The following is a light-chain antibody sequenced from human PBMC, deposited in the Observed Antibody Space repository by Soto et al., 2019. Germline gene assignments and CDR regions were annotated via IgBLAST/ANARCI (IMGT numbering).Light chain of an antibody. Sequence: QSALTHPASVSGSPGQSITISCIGTSSDVGTYNLVSWYQQHPGKAPKLLIYGGNKRPAGLSNRFSGSKSGDTASLTISGLQAEDEADYYCCSYARSSTFAVFGSGTQLTVL. CDR3: CSYARSSTFAV. J-gene: IGLJ7*01. CDR2: GGN. V-gene: IGLV2-23*03. CDR1: SSDVGTYNL.